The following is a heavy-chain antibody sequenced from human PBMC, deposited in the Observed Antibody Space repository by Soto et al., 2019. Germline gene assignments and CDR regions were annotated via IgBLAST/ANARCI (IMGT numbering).Heavy chain of an antibody. J-gene: IGHJ4*02. CDR3: ARDLNHAIWGISS. CDR1: GGSISSGGYY. D-gene: IGHD7-27*01. Sequence: PSETLSLTCTVSGGSISSGGYYWSWIRQHPGKGLEWIGYIYYSGSTYYNPSLKSRVTISVDTSKNQFSLKLSSVTAADTAVYYCARDLNHAIWGISSWGQGTLVTVSS. V-gene: IGHV4-31*03. CDR2: IYYSGST.